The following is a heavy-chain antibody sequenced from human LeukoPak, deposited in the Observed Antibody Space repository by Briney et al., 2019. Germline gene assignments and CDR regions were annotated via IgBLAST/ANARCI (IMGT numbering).Heavy chain of an antibody. V-gene: IGHV4-59*08. CDR3: ARHASTPNASGRLDY. D-gene: IGHD6-19*01. CDR2: IYYSGNT. J-gene: IGHJ4*02. Sequence: SETLSLTCTVSGGFINDYYWNWIRQPPGKGLEWIGYIYYSGNTNYNPSLKSRVTISVDTSKNQFSLKLSSVTAADTAVYYCARHASTPNASGRLDYWGQGTLVTVSS. CDR1: GGFINDYY.